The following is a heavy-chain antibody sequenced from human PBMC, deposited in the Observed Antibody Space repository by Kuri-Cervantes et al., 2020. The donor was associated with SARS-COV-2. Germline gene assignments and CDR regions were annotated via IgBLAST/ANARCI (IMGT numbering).Heavy chain of an antibody. CDR2: ISSSSSYI. V-gene: IGHV3-21*01. D-gene: IGHD6-13*01. Sequence: GESLKISCAASGFTFSSYSMNWVRQAPGKGLEWVSSISSSSSYIYYADSVKGRFTISRDNVKNSLYLQMNSLRAEDTAVHYCARDRDGYSSSWYGGYYYGMDVWGQGTTVTVSS. CDR3: ARDRDGYSSSWYGGYYYGMDV. J-gene: IGHJ6*02. CDR1: GFTFSSYS.